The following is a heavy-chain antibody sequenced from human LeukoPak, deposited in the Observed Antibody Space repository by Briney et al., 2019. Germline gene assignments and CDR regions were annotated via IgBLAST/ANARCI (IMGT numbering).Heavy chain of an antibody. Sequence: GGSLRLSCEDSGFTFTSYAMHWVRQAPGKGLEWVLSISASGSGTFYTDSMSGRFTISRDNAKKTLFLQMKNLRLGDTALYYCAKGRDTSGRQNFYFWGQGTLVTVSS. J-gene: IGHJ4*02. CDR3: AKGRDTSGRQNFYF. D-gene: IGHD6-19*01. CDR1: GFTFTSYA. V-gene: IGHV3-23*01. CDR2: ISASGSGT.